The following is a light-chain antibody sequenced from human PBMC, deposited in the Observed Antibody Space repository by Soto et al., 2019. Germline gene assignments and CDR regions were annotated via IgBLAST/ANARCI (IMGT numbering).Light chain of an antibody. CDR2: AAS. CDR1: QSISSW. V-gene: IGKV1-5*01. CDR3: QQYYSYPRT. J-gene: IGKJ1*01. Sequence: QMTQSPSSLSASVGYRVTITCRASQSISSWLAWYQQKTGKAHKLLIYAASTLQSGVPSRFSGSGSGTDFTLTISCLHSEDFATYYCQQYYSYPRTFGQGTRWIS.